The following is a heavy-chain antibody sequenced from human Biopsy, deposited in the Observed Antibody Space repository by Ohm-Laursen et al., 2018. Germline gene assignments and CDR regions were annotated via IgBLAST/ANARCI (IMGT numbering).Heavy chain of an antibody. V-gene: IGHV4-31*01. D-gene: IGHD3-22*01. CDR1: GGSVSSGGSY. CDR3: ARGDYFDSNGYFWFDP. J-gene: IGHJ5*02. Sequence: TLSLTCTVSGGSVSSGGSYWSWIRQPPGKGLEWIGSIFNSANTYYNPSLKNLITISGDTSKNQFSLKLNSVTAADTAVYYCARGDYFDSNGYFWFDPWGQGTLVTVSS. CDR2: IFNSANT.